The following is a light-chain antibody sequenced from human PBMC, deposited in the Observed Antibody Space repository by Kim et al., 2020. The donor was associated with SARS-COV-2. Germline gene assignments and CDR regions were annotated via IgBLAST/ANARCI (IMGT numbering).Light chain of an antibody. CDR1: SSDVGGYKY. J-gene: IGLJ2*01. V-gene: IGLV2-8*01. CDR2: GVS. Sequence: GPSVAISCTGTSSDVGGYKYVSWYQQHPGKAPKLLIYGVSTRPSGVPDRFSGSRSGNTASLTVSGLQAEDEADYYCSSYAGSNSVIFGGGTQLTVL. CDR3: SSYAGSNSVI.